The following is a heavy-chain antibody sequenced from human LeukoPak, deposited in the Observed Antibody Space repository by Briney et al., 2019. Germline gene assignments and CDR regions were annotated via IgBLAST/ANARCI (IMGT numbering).Heavy chain of an antibody. CDR2: IYYSGST. V-gene: IGHV4-59*01. CDR3: ARAPEIDSSGRSHSDGFDI. J-gene: IGHJ3*02. D-gene: IGHD3-22*01. CDR1: GGSLSRYY. Sequence: KPSETPSLPCTVSGGSLSRYYWILIRQPPGKGLGCIGYIYYSGSTNYNPSLKSRVTVSVDTSKNQFSLKLSSVTAADTAVYYCARAPEIDSSGRSHSDGFDIWGQGTMVTVSS.